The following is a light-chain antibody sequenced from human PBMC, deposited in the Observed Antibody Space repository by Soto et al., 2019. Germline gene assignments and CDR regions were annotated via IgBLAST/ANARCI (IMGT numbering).Light chain of an antibody. CDR1: QSISSY. Sequence: DIQMTQSPSSLSVSVGDRVTITCRASQSISSYLNWYQQKPGKAPKLLIYASFNLQSGVPSRFSGSGSRTDFTLTISSLQPEDFATYYCQQSYSTPYTFGQGTKLEIK. CDR2: ASF. CDR3: QQSYSTPYT. V-gene: IGKV1-39*01. J-gene: IGKJ2*01.